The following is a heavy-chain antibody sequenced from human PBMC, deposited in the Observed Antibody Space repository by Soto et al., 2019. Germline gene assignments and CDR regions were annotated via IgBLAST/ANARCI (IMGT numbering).Heavy chain of an antibody. CDR2: VNNDGSGT. CDR1: GFTFRSHW. J-gene: IGHJ4*02. Sequence: GGSLRLSCAASGFTFRSHWMHWVRQAPRKGLVWVSHVNNDGSGTTYADSVKGRFTISRDNAENTIYLQMNSLRVEDTAVYYCTRDSSLSFDYWGQGALVTVSS. V-gene: IGHV3-74*01. CDR3: TRDSSLSFDY.